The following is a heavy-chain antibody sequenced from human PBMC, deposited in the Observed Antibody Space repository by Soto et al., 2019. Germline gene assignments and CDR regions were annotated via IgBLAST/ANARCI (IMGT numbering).Heavy chain of an antibody. D-gene: IGHD3-22*01. CDR3: ARGSLYYYDSSGWPYAFDI. J-gene: IGHJ3*02. Sequence: ASVKVSCKASGYTFTSYYMPWVRQAPGQGLEWMGIINPSGGSTSYAQKFQGRVTMTRDTSTSTVYMELSSLRSEDTAVYYCARGSLYYYDSSGWPYAFDIWGQGTMVTVSS. V-gene: IGHV1-46*01. CDR2: INPSGGST. CDR1: GYTFTSYY.